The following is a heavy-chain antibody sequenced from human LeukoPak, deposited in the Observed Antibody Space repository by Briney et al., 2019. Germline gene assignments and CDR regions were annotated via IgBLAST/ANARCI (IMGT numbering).Heavy chain of an antibody. CDR1: GYPISNNNW. V-gene: IGHV4-28*01. CDR2: IYYSEST. D-gene: IGHD6-19*01. Sequence: SETLSLTCAVSGYPISNNNWWGWLRQPPGKGLEWIGYIYYSESTYYNPSIKSRVTMSVDTSKNQYSLKLSSVTAVDTAVYCCARTESSGWHPLDYWGQGTLVTVSA. CDR3: ARTESSGWHPLDY. J-gene: IGHJ4*02.